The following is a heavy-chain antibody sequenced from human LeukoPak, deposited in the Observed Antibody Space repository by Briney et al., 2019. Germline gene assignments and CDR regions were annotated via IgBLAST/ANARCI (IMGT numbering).Heavy chain of an antibody. D-gene: IGHD1-26*01. CDR3: ARGQRSYFRAVDD. CDR2: IYYTGST. J-gene: IGHJ4*02. Sequence: KPSETLSLTCTVSGADIRTYYWSWLRQPPGKGLEWIGHIYYTGSTSYNPSLKSRVTMSVDTSKNQFSLKLNSVTAADTALYYCARGQRSYFRAVDDCGKGTLVTVSS. CDR1: GADIRTYY. V-gene: IGHV4-59*01.